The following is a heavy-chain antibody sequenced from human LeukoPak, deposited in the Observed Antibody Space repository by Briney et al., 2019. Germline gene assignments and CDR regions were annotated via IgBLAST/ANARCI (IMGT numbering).Heavy chain of an antibody. Sequence: GGSLRLSCAASGFTFSSYGIHWVRQAPGKGLEWVAFIRYDGSNKYYADSVKGRFTISRDYSKNTLYLQMNGLRADDTAVYYCAKDLRSAYTYGQDFDYWGQGTLVNVSS. CDR1: GFTFSSYG. CDR3: AKDLRSAYTYGQDFDY. CDR2: IRYDGSNK. D-gene: IGHD5-18*01. V-gene: IGHV3-30*02. J-gene: IGHJ4*02.